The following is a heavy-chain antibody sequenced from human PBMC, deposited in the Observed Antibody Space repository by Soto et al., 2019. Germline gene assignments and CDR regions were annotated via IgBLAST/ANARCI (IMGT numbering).Heavy chain of an antibody. CDR3: ATVSYRYTPSLRGAGGY. Sequence: PGGSLRLSCAASGFAFSNSWMSWVRQAPGKGLEWVANMKEDGTEIWYMDSVKGRFTISRDNAKNFLYLQMNNLRSEDTAVYYCATVSYRYTPSLRGAGGYWGQGTLVTVSS. J-gene: IGHJ4*02. CDR2: MKEDGTEI. V-gene: IGHV3-7*03. D-gene: IGHD3-16*02. CDR1: GFAFSNSW.